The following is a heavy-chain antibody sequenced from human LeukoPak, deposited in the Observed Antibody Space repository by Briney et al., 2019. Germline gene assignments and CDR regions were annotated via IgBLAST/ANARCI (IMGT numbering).Heavy chain of an antibody. CDR3: ASEIPGIAAAGTLSFDY. Sequence: GGSLRLSCAASGVTFSSYAMRWVRQVPGKGLEWVSTISGSGGSTYYADSVKGRFTISRDNSKNSLYLQMNSLRAEDTAVYYCASEIPGIAAAGTLSFDYWGQGTLVTASS. J-gene: IGHJ4*02. V-gene: IGHV3-23*01. CDR2: ISGSGGST. D-gene: IGHD6-13*01. CDR1: GVTFSSYA.